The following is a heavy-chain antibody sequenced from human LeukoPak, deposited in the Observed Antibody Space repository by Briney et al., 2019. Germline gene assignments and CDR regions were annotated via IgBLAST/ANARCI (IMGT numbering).Heavy chain of an antibody. Sequence: PGGSLRLSCAASGLTFSTYAINWVRQAPGKGLEWVSGISGSGSTTYYADSVKGRFTISRDSSKNTVYLQMNSLRAEDTAIYYCAKGPQWELPHFDYWGQGTLVTVSS. J-gene: IGHJ4*02. CDR2: ISGSGSTT. CDR3: AKGPQWELPHFDY. D-gene: IGHD1-26*01. V-gene: IGHV3-23*01. CDR1: GLTFSTYA.